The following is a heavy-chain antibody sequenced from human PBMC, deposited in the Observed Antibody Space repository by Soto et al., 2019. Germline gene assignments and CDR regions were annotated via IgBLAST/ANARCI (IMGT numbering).Heavy chain of an antibody. V-gene: IGHV4-38-2*02. Sequence: LSLTCAVSGYSISSGYYWGWIRQPPGKGLEWIGSIYHSGSTYYNPSLKSRVTISVDTSKNQFSLKLSSVTAADTTVYYCARDTGYWGQGTLVTVYS. J-gene: IGHJ4*02. CDR2: IYHSGST. D-gene: IGHD4-17*01. CDR1: GYSISSGYY. CDR3: ARDTGY.